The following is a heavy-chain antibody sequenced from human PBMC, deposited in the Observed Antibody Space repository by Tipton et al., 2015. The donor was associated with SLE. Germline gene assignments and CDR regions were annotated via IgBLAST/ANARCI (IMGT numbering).Heavy chain of an antibody. CDR1: GFTVSSYE. CDR3: ARVKYSHYYDSSGYYSGGLNY. Sequence: SLRLSCAASGFTVSSYEMNWVRQAPGKGLEWVSYISSSGSTIYYADSVKGRFTISRDNAKNSLYLQMNSLRAEDTAVYYCARVKYSHYYDSSGYYSGGLNYWGQGTLVTVSS. D-gene: IGHD3-22*01. CDR2: ISSSGSTI. J-gene: IGHJ4*02. V-gene: IGHV3-48*03.